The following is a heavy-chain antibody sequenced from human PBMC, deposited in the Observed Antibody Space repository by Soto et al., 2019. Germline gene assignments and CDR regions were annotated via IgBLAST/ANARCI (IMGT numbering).Heavy chain of an antibody. J-gene: IGHJ6*02. D-gene: IGHD1-26*01. Sequence: ASVKVSCKASGGTFSSYAISWVRQAPGQGLEWMGGIIPIFGTANYAQKFQGRVTITADESTSTAYMELSSLRSEDTAVYYCARRGSYYDAGNYYYYGMDVWGQGTTVTVSS. CDR1: GGTFSSYA. CDR2: IIPIFGTA. V-gene: IGHV1-69*13. CDR3: ARRGSYYDAGNYYYYGMDV.